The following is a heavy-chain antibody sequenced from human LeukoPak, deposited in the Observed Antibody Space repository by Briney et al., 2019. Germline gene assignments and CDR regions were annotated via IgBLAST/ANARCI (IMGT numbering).Heavy chain of an antibody. V-gene: IGHV4-34*01. CDR1: GGSFSGYY. J-gene: IGHJ4*02. Sequence: SETLSLTCAVYGGSFSGYYWSWIRQPPGKGLEWIGEINHSGSTNYDPSLKSRVTISVDTSKNQFSLKLSSVTAADTAVYYCARAFRQWLVQYYFDYWGQGTLVTVSS. D-gene: IGHD6-19*01. CDR2: INHSGST. CDR3: ARAFRQWLVQYYFDY.